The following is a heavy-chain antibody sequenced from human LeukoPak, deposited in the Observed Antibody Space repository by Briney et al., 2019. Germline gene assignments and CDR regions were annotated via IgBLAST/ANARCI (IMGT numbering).Heavy chain of an antibody. CDR2: ISSDGSNK. Sequence: GRSLRLSCAASGFTFSSYAMHWVRQAPGKGLEWVAVISSDGSNKYYADSVKGRFTISRDNSKNTLYVQVNSLRAEDTAVFYCAKDFYSGSSPWGQGTLVTVSS. V-gene: IGHV3-30*18. J-gene: IGHJ5*02. CDR3: AKDFYSGSSP. CDR1: GFTFSSYA. D-gene: IGHD1-26*01.